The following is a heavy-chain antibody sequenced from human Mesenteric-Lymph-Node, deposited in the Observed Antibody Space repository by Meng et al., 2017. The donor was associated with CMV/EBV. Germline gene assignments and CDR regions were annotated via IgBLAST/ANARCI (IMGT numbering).Heavy chain of an antibody. Sequence: ASVKVSCKASGYLFSNYYMHWMRQAPGQGPEWMGIINPSGGSTIYAQKFQGRVTMTRDTSTSTVYMDLSSLRSEDTAVYYCARAHRYCSSTSCLYYFDYWGQGTLVTVSS. CDR2: INPSGGST. V-gene: IGHV1-46*01. D-gene: IGHD2-2*01. J-gene: IGHJ4*02. CDR1: GYLFSNYY. CDR3: ARAHRYCSSTSCLYYFDY.